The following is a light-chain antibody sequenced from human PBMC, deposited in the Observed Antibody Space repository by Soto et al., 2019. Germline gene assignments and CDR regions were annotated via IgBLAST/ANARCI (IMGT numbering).Light chain of an antibody. CDR2: AAS. CDR1: QSISSY. CDR3: QKYNSAPWT. Sequence: DIQMTQSPSSLSASVGDRVTITCRASQSISSYLAWYQQKPGKDPKLLIYAASTLQSGVPSRFSGSGSGTDFTLSISSLQPEDVATYYCQKYNSAPWTFGQGTKVEIK. J-gene: IGKJ1*01. V-gene: IGKV1-27*01.